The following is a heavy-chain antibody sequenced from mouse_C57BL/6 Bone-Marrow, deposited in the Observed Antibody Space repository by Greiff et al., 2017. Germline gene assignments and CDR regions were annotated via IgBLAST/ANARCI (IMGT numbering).Heavy chain of an antibody. CDR3: AGHVRRIEDY. J-gene: IGHJ2*01. D-gene: IGHD5-2*01. Sequence: EVLLLQSGGGLVQPGASLKLSCESYDYAFPSYEMSWVRKTPEQRLELVAAINSDGGSTYYPDTMERRFIISRDNTSTTLYLQMSSLRSEDTALYYCAGHVRRIEDYWGQGTTLTVSS. V-gene: IGHV5-2*01. CDR2: INSDGGST. CDR1: DYAFPSYE.